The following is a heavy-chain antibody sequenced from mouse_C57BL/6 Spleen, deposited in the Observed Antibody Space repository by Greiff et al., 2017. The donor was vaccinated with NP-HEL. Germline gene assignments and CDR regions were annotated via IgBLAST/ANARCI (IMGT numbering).Heavy chain of an antibody. J-gene: IGHJ2*01. V-gene: IGHV1-82*01. CDR3: ARGLTGTDY. CDR2: IYPGDGDT. CDR1: GYAFSSSW. D-gene: IGHD4-1*01. Sequence: QVQLQQSGPELVKPGASMKISCKASGYAFSSSWMNWVKQRPGKGLEWIGRIYPGDGDTNYNGKFKGKATLTADKSSSTAYMQLSSLTSEDSAVYFCARGLTGTDYWGQGTTLTVSS.